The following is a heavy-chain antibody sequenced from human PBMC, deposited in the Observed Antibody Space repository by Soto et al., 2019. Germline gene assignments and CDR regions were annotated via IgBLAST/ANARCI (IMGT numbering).Heavy chain of an antibody. CDR3: AAYAYGDYRSNAFDI. J-gene: IGHJ3*02. CDR2: IIPILGIA. V-gene: IGHV1-69*02. CDR1: GGTFSSYT. D-gene: IGHD4-17*01. Sequence: SVKVSCKASGGTFSSYTISWVRQAPGQGLEWMGRIIPILGIANYAQKFQGRVTITADKSTSTAYMELSSLRSEDTAVYYCAAYAYGDYRSNAFDIWGQGTMVTVSS.